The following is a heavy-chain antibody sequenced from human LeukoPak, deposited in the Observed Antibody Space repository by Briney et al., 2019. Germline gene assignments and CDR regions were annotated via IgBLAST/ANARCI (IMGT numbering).Heavy chain of an antibody. V-gene: IGHV1-8*01. J-gene: IGHJ5*02. CDR3: AKTWIQPRSWFDP. D-gene: IGHD5-18*01. CDR2: MDPNSGNT. CDR1: GYTFTSYD. Sequence: ASVKVSCKASGYTFTSYDINWVRQATGQGLEWMGWMDPNSGNTGYAQKFQGRVTMTRNTSISTAYMELSSLRSEDTAVYYCAKTWIQPRSWFDPWGQGTLVTVSS.